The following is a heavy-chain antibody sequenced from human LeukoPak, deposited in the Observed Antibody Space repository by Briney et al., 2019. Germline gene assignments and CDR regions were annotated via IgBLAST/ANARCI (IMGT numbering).Heavy chain of an antibody. CDR1: GFTFSNNA. J-gene: IGHJ4*02. D-gene: IGHD1-1*01. Sequence: PGGSLRLSCSPSGFTFSNNAMTWVRQAPGEGPEWVSSINDRGTHTYYTDSVRGRFTISRDNSKSRLFLQMNSLRAEDTAFYYCTRCPRDNCRGGFDYWGQGALVTVSS. CDR3: TRCPRDNCRGGFDY. V-gene: IGHV3-23*01. CDR2: INDRGTHT.